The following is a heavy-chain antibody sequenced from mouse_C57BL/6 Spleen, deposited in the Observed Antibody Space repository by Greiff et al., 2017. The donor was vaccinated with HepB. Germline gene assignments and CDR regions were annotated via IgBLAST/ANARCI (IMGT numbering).Heavy chain of an antibody. V-gene: IGHV3-6*01. D-gene: IGHD1-2*01. CDR3: ARWLRPYAMDY. CDR2: ISYDGSN. CDR1: GYSITSGYY. J-gene: IGHJ4*01. Sequence: EVKLQESGPGLVKPSQSLSLTCSVTGYSITSGYYWNWIRQIPGNKLEWMGYISYDGSNNYNPSLKNRISITRDTSKNQFFLKLNSVTTEDTATYYCARWLRPYAMDYWGQGTSVTVSA.